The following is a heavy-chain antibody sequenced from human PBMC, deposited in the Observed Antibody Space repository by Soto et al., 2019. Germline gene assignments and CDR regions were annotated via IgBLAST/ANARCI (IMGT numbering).Heavy chain of an antibody. CDR3: ATKFFRANDY. V-gene: IGHV3-23*01. D-gene: IGHD3-10*01. J-gene: IGHJ4*02. CDR1: GFTFSSYA. CDR2: ISGSGGST. Sequence: PGGSLRLSCAASGFTFSSYAMSWVRQAPGKGPEWVSAISGSGGSTYYADSVKGRFTISRDNSKNTLYLQMNSLRAEDTAVYYCATKFFRANDYWGQGTLVTVSS.